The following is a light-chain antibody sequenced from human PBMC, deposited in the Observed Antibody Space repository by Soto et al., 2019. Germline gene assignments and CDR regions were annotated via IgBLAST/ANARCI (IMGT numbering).Light chain of an antibody. CDR3: SSYTNINTRAGV. CDR2: EVT. Sequence: QSALTQPASVSGSPGQSITISCTGTSGDIGSYNRVSWYQQHPGKAPKLIIYEVTDRPSGVSNRFSGSKSGNTASLTISGLQAEDEAEYYCSSYTNINTRAGVFGTGTQLTDL. V-gene: IGLV2-14*01. J-gene: IGLJ7*01. CDR1: SGDIGSYNR.